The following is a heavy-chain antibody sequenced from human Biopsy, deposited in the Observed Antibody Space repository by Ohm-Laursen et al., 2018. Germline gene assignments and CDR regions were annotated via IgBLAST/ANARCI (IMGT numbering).Heavy chain of an antibody. CDR1: GFTFSNYA. CDR2: ISSSNTI. D-gene: IGHD1-26*01. V-gene: IGHV3-69-1*02. CDR3: ARDGIVGARFNAFDI. Sequence: GSLRLSCAASGFTFSNYAIHWVRQAPGKGLEWVSYISSSNTIYYADSVKVRFTISRDNAKNSLYLQMNSLRVEDTAVYYCARDGIVGARFNAFDIWGQGTMVTVSS. J-gene: IGHJ3*02.